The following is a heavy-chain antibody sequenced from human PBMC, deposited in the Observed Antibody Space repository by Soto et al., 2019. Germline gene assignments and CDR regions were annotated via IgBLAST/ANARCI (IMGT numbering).Heavy chain of an antibody. Sequence: SVKVSCKASGGTFSSYAISWVRQAPGQGLEWMGGIIPIFGTANYAQKFQGRVTITADESTSTAYMELSSLRSEDTAVYYCAREHYDILTGYCFDYWGQGTLVTVSS. D-gene: IGHD3-9*01. V-gene: IGHV1-69*13. CDR3: AREHYDILTGYCFDY. J-gene: IGHJ4*02. CDR1: GGTFSSYA. CDR2: IIPIFGTA.